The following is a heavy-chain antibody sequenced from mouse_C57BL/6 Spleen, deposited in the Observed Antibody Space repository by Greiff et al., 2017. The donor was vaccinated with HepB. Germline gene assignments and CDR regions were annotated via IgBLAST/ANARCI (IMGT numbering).Heavy chain of an antibody. CDR1: GYTFTSYW. Sequence: VQLQQPGAELVRPGSSVKLSCKASGYTFTSYWMHWVKQRPIQGLEWIGNIDPSDSETHYNQKFKDKATLTVDKSSSTAYMQLSSLTSEDSAVYYCARGYYDYDTMDYWGQGTSVTVSS. D-gene: IGHD2-4*01. V-gene: IGHV1-52*01. CDR3: ARGYYDYDTMDY. CDR2: IDPSDSET. J-gene: IGHJ4*01.